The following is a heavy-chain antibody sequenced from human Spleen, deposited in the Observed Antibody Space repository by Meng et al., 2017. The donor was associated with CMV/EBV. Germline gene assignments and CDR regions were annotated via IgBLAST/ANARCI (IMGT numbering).Heavy chain of an antibody. CDR1: GGSISSYY. Sequence: SETLSLTCTVSGGSISSYYWSWIRQPPGKGLEWIGYIYYSGSTNYNPSLKSRVTISLDTSKNQFSLKLSSLTAADTAVYYCARTGVRGMDVWGQGTTVTVSS. CDR2: IYYSGST. D-gene: IGHD3-10*01. V-gene: IGHV4-59*01. CDR3: ARTGVRGMDV. J-gene: IGHJ6*02.